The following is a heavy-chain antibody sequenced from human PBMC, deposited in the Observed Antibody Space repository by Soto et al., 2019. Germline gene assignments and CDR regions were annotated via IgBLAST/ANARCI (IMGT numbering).Heavy chain of an antibody. J-gene: IGHJ5*02. CDR3: AKDIGGTVVTKQGNWFDP. D-gene: IGHD2-15*01. CDR2: ISWNSGSI. Sequence: LRLSCAASGFTFDDYAMHWVRQAPGKGLEWVSGISWNSGSIGYADSVKGRFTISRDNAKNSLYLQMNSLRAEDTALYYCAKDIGGTVVTKQGNWFDPWGQGTLVTVSS. V-gene: IGHV3-9*01. CDR1: GFTFDDYA.